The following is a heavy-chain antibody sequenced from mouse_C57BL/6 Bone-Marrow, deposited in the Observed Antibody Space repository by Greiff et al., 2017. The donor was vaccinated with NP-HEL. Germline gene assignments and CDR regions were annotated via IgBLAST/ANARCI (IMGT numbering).Heavy chain of an antibody. V-gene: IGHV1-85*01. D-gene: IGHD2-5*01. CDR2: IYPRDGST. J-gene: IGHJ2*01. Sequence: QVQLQQSGPELVKPGASVKLSCKASGYTFTSYDINWVKQRPGQGLEWIGWIYPRDGSTKYNEKFKGKATLTVDTSSSTAYMELHSLTSEDSAVYFCAREGAYYSNYGDFDYWGQGTTLTVSS. CDR3: AREGAYYSNYGDFDY. CDR1: GYTFTSYD.